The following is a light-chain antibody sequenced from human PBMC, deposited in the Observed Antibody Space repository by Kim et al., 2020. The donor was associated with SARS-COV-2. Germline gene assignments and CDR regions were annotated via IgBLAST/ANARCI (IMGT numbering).Light chain of an antibody. CDR2: GAY. CDR1: PSVSSNY. V-gene: IGKV3-20*01. Sequence: LSPGERATLPCRSSPSVSSNYLAWYQHRPGQAPRLLSYGAYSRATGIPDRFSGSGSETDFTLTISRLEPEDFAVYYCQQYESSPFIFGQGTKLEI. J-gene: IGKJ2*01. CDR3: QQYESSPFI.